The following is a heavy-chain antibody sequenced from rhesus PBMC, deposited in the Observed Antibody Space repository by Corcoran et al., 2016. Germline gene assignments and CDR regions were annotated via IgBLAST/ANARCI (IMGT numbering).Heavy chain of an antibody. D-gene: IGHD4-29*01. V-gene: IGHV2S1*01. J-gene: IGHJ4*01. CDR2: IYWDDDK. CDR1: GFSLSTSGMG. CDR3: ARGGTGTTVATTVAFDY. Sequence: QVTLKESGPALVKPTQTLTLTCTFSGFSLSTSGMGVGWIRQPPGKALEWRANIYWDDDKYYSTSLKTRLTISKDTSKNQVILTMTNMDPVDTATYYCARGGTGTTVATTVAFDYWGQGVLVTVSS.